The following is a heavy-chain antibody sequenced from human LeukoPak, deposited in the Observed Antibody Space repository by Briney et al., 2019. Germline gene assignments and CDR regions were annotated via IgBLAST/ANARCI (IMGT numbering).Heavy chain of an antibody. J-gene: IGHJ5*02. CDR3: TRAYYYDSSGSLNWFDP. V-gene: IGHV4-38-2*02. D-gene: IGHD3-22*01. CDR1: GYSISSGYY. Sequence: SETLSLTCTVSGYSISSGYYWGWIRQPPGKGLEWIGSIYHSGSTYYNPSLKSRVTISVDTSKNQFSLKLSSVTAADTAVYYCTRAYYYDSSGSLNWFDPWGQGTLVTVSS. CDR2: IYHSGST.